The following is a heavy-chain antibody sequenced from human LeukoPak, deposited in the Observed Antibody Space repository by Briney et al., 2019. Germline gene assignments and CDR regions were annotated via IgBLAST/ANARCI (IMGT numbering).Heavy chain of an antibody. D-gene: IGHD3-10*01. CDR3: ARGGGARPDY. Sequence: AGGSLRLSCTASGFTFSSYGMNWVRQAPGKGLKWVSYISSSSSAINYADSVKGRFTISRDNAKNSLFLQTNSLRDEDTAMYYCARGGGARPDYWGQGTLVTVSS. CDR2: ISSSSSAI. J-gene: IGHJ4*02. CDR1: GFTFSSYG. V-gene: IGHV3-48*02.